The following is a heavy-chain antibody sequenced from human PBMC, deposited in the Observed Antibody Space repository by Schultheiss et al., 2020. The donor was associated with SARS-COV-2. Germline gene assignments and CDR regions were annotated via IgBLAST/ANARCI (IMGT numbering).Heavy chain of an antibody. CDR1: GFTFSSYG. J-gene: IGHJ6*03. Sequence: GGSLRLSCAASGFTFSSYGMHWVRQAPGKGLEWVSLIWSDGSNKYYSDSVKGRFTISRDNSKNALYLQMNSLRAEDTAVYYCARGDAEAYYYYYLDVWGKGTTVTVSS. CDR2: IWSDGSNK. CDR3: ARGDAEAYYYYYLDV. V-gene: IGHV3-33*01.